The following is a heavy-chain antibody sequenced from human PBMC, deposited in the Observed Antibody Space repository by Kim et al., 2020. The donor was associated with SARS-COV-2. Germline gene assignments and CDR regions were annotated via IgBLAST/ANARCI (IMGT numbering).Heavy chain of an antibody. CDR3: TTDYYDSSGYPIDFDY. D-gene: IGHD3-22*01. V-gene: IGHV3-15*01. Sequence: PVTDRLTISRDDSKNTLYLQMTSLKTEDTAVYYCTTDYYDSSGYPIDFDYWGQGTLVTVSS. J-gene: IGHJ4*02.